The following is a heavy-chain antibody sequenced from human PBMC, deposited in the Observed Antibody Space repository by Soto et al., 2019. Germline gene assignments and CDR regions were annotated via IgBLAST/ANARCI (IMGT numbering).Heavy chain of an antibody. CDR2: IYYSGST. D-gene: IGHD6-6*01. J-gene: IGHJ6*02. CDR3: ARGLDSSSSSAFGMDV. CDR1: GGSISSGGYY. Sequence: PSETLSLTCTVSGGSISSGGYYWSWIRQHPGKGLEWIGYIYYSGSTYYNPSLKSRVTISVDTSKNQFSLKLSSVTAADTAVYYCARGLDSSSSSAFGMDVWGQGTTVTVSS. V-gene: IGHV4-31*03.